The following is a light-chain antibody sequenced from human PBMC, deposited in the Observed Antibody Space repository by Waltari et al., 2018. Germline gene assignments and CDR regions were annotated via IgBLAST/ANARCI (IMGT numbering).Light chain of an antibody. V-gene: IGLV6-57*03. CDR2: KDN. Sequence: FVLSQPHSVSESPGQTVTISCTRSRGTFAANSVHWYQRRPGSVPTIVIYKDNERPSGVPDRFSGSADRYSGSASLTISGLRAEDEADYCCQSYDNTNYVVFGGWTKLTVL. CDR3: QSYDNTNYVV. CDR1: RGTFAANS. J-gene: IGLJ2*01.